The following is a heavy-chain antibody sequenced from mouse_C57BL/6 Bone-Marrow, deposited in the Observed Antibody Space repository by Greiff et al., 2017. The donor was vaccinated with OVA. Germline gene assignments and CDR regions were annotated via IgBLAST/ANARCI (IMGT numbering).Heavy chain of an antibody. CDR2: IYPRSGNT. D-gene: IGHD1-1*01. V-gene: IGHV1-81*01. J-gene: IGHJ2*01. CDR3: ARSLITTLVAPDY. Sequence: QVQLQQSGAELARPGASVKLSCQASGYTFTSYGISWVKQRTGQGLEWIGEIYPRSGNTYYNEKFKGKATLTADKSSSTAYMELRSLTSEDAAVYFCARSLITTLVAPDYWGQGTTLTVSS. CDR1: GYTFTSYG.